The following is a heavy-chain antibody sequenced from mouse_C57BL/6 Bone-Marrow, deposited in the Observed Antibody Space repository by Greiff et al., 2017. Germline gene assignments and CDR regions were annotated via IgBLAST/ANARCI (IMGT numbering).Heavy chain of an antibody. V-gene: IGHV2-9-1*01. J-gene: IGHJ2*01. D-gene: IGHD1-1*01. CDR1: GFSLTSYA. CDR3: ARLLRGLPNPPFGC. CDR2: IWTGGGT. Sequence: VQLVESGPGLVAPSQSLSITCTVSGFSLTSYAISWVRQPPGKGLEWLGVIWTGGGTNYNSALKTRLSISKDNSKSQVFLKMNSLQTDDTARYYCARLLRGLPNPPFGCWGQGTTLAVSS.